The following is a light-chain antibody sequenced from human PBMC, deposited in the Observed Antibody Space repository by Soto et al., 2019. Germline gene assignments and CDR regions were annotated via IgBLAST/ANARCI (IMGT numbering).Light chain of an antibody. CDR3: QQYKSYLT. CDR2: DAS. CDR1: QSISSW. Sequence: DIQMTQSPSTLSASVGDRVTITCRASQSISSWLAWYQQKPGKAPKLLIYDASSLESGVPSRFSGSGSGTEFTLTICSLQPDDFATYYCQQYKSYLTFGQGTRLEIK. V-gene: IGKV1-5*01. J-gene: IGKJ5*01.